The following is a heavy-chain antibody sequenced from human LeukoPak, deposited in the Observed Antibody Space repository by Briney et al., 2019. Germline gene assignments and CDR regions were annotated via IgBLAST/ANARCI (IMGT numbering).Heavy chain of an antibody. CDR1: GYTFTTSFTTYY. V-gene: IGHV1-46*01. Sequence: GASVKISCKASGYTFTTSFTTYYMHWVRQAPGQGLEWIGIINPSGGTTTYAQKFQGRVTMTRDTSTSTVYMEVSSLRSEDTAVYYCARGYSGSYQEAFDIWGQGTMVTVSS. D-gene: IGHD1-26*01. CDR3: ARGYSGSYQEAFDI. J-gene: IGHJ3*02. CDR2: INPSGGTT.